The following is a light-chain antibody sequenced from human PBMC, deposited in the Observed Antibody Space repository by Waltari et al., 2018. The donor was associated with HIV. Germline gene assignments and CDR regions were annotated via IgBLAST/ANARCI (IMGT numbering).Light chain of an antibody. CDR2: EVN. Sequence: QSALTQPPSASGSPGQSVTIPCTGTSSDVGGYKFVSWYQQHPGKAPKLMIYEVNKRPSGVPDRISCSKSGNTASLTGSGLQAEDEADYYCSSYAGSNNFKVFGGGTKLTVL. CDR1: SSDVGGYKF. J-gene: IGLJ2*01. CDR3: SSYAGSNNFKV. V-gene: IGLV2-8*01.